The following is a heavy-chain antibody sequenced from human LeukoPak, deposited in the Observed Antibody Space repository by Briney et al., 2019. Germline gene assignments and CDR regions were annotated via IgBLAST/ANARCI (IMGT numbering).Heavy chain of an antibody. CDR3: ARDLGYSSGPNY. CDR1: GYTFTNNW. D-gene: IGHD6-19*01. CDR2: ISPTGGST. Sequence: ASVKVSCKAFGYTFTNNWMHWVRQAPGQGPEWMGLISPTGGSTAYAQKFQGRVTLTRDMSTSTDYLELSSLRSEDTAVYYCARDLGYSSGPNYWGQGTRVTVSS. J-gene: IGHJ4*02. V-gene: IGHV1-46*01.